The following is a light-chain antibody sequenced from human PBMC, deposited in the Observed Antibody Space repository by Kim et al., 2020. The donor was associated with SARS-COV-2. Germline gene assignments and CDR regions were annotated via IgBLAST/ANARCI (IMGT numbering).Light chain of an antibody. CDR3: HQYAGAPWT. CDR2: GAS. J-gene: IGKJ1*01. Sequence: LSPGERATRSCRASHSISTNVVWTQHKPGHSPRLLICGASSRATGIPDRFSGSGSGTDFTLTITGLEPEDFAVYYCHQYAGAPWTLGQGTKVDIK. CDR1: HSISTN. V-gene: IGKV3-20*01.